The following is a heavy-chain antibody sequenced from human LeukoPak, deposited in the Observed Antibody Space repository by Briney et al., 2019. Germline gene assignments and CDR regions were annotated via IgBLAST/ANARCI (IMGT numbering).Heavy chain of an antibody. CDR2: IYYTGST. V-gene: IGHV4-59*01. CDR1: GGSISYYY. CDR3: ARAVLATKSEHWFDS. J-gene: IGHJ5*01. D-gene: IGHD2-8*01. Sequence: SETLSLTCTVSGGSISYYYWSWIRQPPGKGLEWIGYIYYTGSTNYNSSLKSRVTISVDTSKNQFSLNLSSVTAADTAMYYCARAVLATKSEHWFDSWGQGTLVTVSS.